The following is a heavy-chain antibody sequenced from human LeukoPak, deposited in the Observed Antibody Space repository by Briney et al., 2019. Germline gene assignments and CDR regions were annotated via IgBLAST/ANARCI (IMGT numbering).Heavy chain of an antibody. CDR3: ASTRWSGYCIGDAFDI. J-gene: IGHJ3*02. Sequence: GGSLRLSCAASGFTFSSYAITWVRQSPGKGLEWVSGISGSGGSTYSADSVKGRFTISRDNSKNTLYLQMNSLRAEDTAVYYCASTRWSGYCIGDAFDIWGQGTMVTVSS. V-gene: IGHV3-23*01. D-gene: IGHD3-3*01. CDR2: ISGSGGST. CDR1: GFTFSSYA.